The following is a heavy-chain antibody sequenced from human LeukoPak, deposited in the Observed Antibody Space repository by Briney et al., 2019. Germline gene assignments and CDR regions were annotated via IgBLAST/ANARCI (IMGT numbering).Heavy chain of an antibody. CDR1: GFTFSSYG. V-gene: IGHV3-30*03. CDR3: VISGSSPPYYYDGMDG. D-gene: IGHD6-13*01. Sequence: PGRSLRLSCAASGFTFSSYGMHWVRQAPGKGLEWVADISFDGSNKYYADSVKGRFTISRDNSKNSLFLQMNSLRAEDTAVYYCVISGSSPPYYYDGMDGWGQGTTVTVSS. CDR2: ISFDGSNK. J-gene: IGHJ6*01.